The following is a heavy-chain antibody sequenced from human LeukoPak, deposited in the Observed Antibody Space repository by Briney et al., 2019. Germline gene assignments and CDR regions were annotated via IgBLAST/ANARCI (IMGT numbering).Heavy chain of an antibody. CDR1: GGSISSYY. Sequence: SETLSLTCTVSGGSISSYYWSWIRQPPGKGLEWIGYIYYSGSTNYNPSLKSRVTISVDTSKNQFSLKLSSVTAADTAVYYCATLDSSGYYWYYYMDVWGKGTTVTVSS. D-gene: IGHD3-22*01. CDR3: ATLDSSGYYWYYYMDV. CDR2: IYYSGST. V-gene: IGHV4-59*08. J-gene: IGHJ6*03.